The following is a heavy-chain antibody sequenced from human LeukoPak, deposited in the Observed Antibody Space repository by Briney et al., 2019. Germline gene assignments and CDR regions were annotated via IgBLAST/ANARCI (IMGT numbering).Heavy chain of an antibody. CDR3: ASYTAMDHDAFDI. J-gene: IGHJ3*02. D-gene: IGHD5-18*01. Sequence: ASVKVSCTASGYTFTSYYMHWVRQAPGQGLEWMGIINPSGGSTSYAQKFQGRVTMTRDTSISTAYMELSRLRSDDTAVYYCASYTAMDHDAFDIWGQGTMVTVSS. V-gene: IGHV1-46*01. CDR2: INPSGGST. CDR1: GYTFTSYY.